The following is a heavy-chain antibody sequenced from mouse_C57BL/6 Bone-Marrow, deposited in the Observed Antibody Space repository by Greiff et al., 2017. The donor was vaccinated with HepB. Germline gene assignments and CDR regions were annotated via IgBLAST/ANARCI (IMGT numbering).Heavy chain of an antibody. V-gene: IGHV5-4*01. CDR3: AREKGAYYSNYVLAWFAY. J-gene: IGHJ3*01. Sequence: EVQRVESGGGLVKPGGSLKLSCAASGFTFSSYAMSWVRQTPEKRLEWVATISDGGSYTYYPDNVKGRFTISRDNAKNNLYLQMSQLKSEDTAMYYCAREKGAYYSNYVLAWFAYWGQGTLVTVSA. CDR1: GFTFSSYA. D-gene: IGHD2-5*01. CDR2: ISDGGSYT.